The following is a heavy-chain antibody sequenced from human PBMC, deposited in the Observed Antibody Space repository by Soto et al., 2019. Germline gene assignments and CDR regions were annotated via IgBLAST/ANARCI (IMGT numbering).Heavy chain of an antibody. CDR3: ARVGSSIAARLYGMDV. CDR1: GYTFTGYY. V-gene: IGHV1-2*02. CDR2: INPNSGGT. J-gene: IGHJ6*02. Sequence: EASVKVSCKASGYTFTGYYMHWVRQAPGQGLEWMGWINPNSGGTNYAQKFQGGVTMTRDTSISTAYMELSRLRSDDTAVYYCARVGSSIAARLYGMDVWGQGTTVTVSS. D-gene: IGHD6-6*01.